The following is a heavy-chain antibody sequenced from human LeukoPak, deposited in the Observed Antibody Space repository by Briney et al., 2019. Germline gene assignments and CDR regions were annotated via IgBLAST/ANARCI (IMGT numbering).Heavy chain of an antibody. CDR1: GGSFSGYY. D-gene: IGHD3-10*01. CDR2: INHSGST. CDR3: ARGGVYGSGSYYSGYYYYMDV. V-gene: IGHV4-34*01. Sequence: SETLSLTCAVYGGSFSGYYWSWIRQPPGKGLEWIGEINHSGSTNYNPSLKSRVTISVDTSKNQFSLKLSSVTAADTAVYYCARGGVYGSGSYYSGYYYYMDVWGKGPRSPSP. J-gene: IGHJ6*03.